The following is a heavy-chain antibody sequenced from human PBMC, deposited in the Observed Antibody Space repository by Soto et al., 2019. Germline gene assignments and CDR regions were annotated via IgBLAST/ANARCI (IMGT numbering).Heavy chain of an antibody. CDR3: ARSSDTAMLLYYFDY. CDR2: IWYDGSNK. Sequence: QVQLVESGGGVVQPGRSLRLSCAASGFTFSSYGMHWVRQAPGKGLEWVAVIWYDGSNKYYADSVKGRFTISRDNSKNTLYLQMNSLRAEDTAVYYCARSSDTAMLLYYFDYWGQGTLVTVSS. D-gene: IGHD5-18*01. CDR1: GFTFSSYG. V-gene: IGHV3-33*01. J-gene: IGHJ4*02.